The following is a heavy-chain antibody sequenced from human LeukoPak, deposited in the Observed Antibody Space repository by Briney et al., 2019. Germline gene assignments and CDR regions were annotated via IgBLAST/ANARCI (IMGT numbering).Heavy chain of an antibody. D-gene: IGHD6-19*01. CDR3: ARGVGSGWYESEC. CDR2: INWNGDST. Sequence: GGSLRLSCAASGFTFENYAMHWVRQAPGKGLEWISGINWNGDSTGYADSVKGRFTISRDNAKNSLYLQMNSLRAEDTALYYCARGVGSGWYESECWGQGTLVTVSS. J-gene: IGHJ4*02. V-gene: IGHV3-20*04. CDR1: GFTFENYA.